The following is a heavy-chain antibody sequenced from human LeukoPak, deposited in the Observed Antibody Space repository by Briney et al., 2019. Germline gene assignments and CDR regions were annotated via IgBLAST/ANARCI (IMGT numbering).Heavy chain of an antibody. V-gene: IGHV3-30*04. D-gene: IGHD6-13*01. CDR1: GFTFSSYA. CDR2: ISDGGSNK. CDR3: ARDPFLGSRWPNYYYGMDV. J-gene: IGHJ6*02. Sequence: GGSLRLSCAASGFTFSSYAMHWVRQAPVKGLGWVAVISDGGSNKYYADSVKGRFTISRDNSKNTLYLQMNSLRAEDTAVYYCARDPFLGSRWPNYYYGMDVWGQGTTVTVSS.